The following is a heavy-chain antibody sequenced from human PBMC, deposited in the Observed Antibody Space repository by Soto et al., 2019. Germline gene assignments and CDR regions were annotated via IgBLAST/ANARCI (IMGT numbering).Heavy chain of an antibody. CDR1: GFTFSSYG. V-gene: IGHV3-33*06. J-gene: IGHJ4*02. CDR3: AKHQISWLHYGIGVIPAGRSPFDY. CDR2: IWYDGSNK. D-gene: IGHD2-2*01. Sequence: PGGSLRLSCAASGFTFSSYGMHWVRQAPGKGLEWVAVIWYDGSNKDYVDSVKGRFTISRDNTKNTLNLQMNSLRAEDTAVYYCAKHQISWLHYGIGVIPAGRSPFDYWGQGTLVTVSS.